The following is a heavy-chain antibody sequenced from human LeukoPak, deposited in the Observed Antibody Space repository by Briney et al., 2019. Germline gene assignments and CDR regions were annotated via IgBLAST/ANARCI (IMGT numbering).Heavy chain of an antibody. V-gene: IGHV1-2*02. Sequence: RAASVKVSCKASGYTFTGYYMHWVRQAPGQGLEWMGWINPNSGGTNYAQKFQGRVTVTRDTSISTAYMELSRLRSDDTTVYYCARDYARYCSTGRCNFFDYWGQGTLVTVSS. CDR2: INPNSGGT. J-gene: IGHJ4*02. CDR3: ARDYARYCSTGRCNFFDY. CDR1: GYTFTGYY. D-gene: IGHD2-2*01.